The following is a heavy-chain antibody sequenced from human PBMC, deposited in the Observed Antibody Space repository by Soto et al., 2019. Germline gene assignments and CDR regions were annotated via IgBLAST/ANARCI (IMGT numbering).Heavy chain of an antibody. CDR3: ARGGYCGGDCPTGD. CDR2: ISSSSRYI. CDR1: GFSFSRHS. Sequence: GGSLRLSCAASGFSFSRHSMTWVRQAPGKGLEWVSSISSSSRYIYYADLVRGRFTISRDNAKNSLYLQMNSLRAEDTAVYYCARGGYCGGDCPTGDWGQGTLVTVSS. V-gene: IGHV3-21*01. J-gene: IGHJ4*02. D-gene: IGHD2-21*02.